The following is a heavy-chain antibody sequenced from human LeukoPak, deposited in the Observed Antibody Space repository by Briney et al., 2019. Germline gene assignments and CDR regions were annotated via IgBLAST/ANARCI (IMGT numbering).Heavy chain of an antibody. V-gene: IGHV3-23*01. Sequence: GGSLRLSCAASGFTFSSYAMSWVRQAPGKGLEWVPAISGSGGSTYYADSVKGRFTISRDNSKNTLYLQMNSLRAEDTAVYYCAKAVAAAPRGGYFDYWGQGTLVTVSS. D-gene: IGHD6-13*01. CDR1: GFTFSSYA. J-gene: IGHJ4*02. CDR3: AKAVAAAPRGGYFDY. CDR2: ISGSGGST.